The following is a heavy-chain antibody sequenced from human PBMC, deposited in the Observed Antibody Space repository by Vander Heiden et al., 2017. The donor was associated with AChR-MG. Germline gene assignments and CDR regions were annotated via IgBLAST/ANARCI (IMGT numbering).Heavy chain of an antibody. D-gene: IGHD3-22*01. CDR1: GYPFTSFE. CDR2: MNPNSVNT. CDR3: TRGPDFYDGSAHYSDEFFQL. Sequence: QVQLLQSGAEVKKPWASVKVSCKASGYPFTSFEINWVRQATGQGLEWMGRMNPNSVNTDYAQKFQGRVTMTRNSSISTAYMELNSLRSEDTAVYYCTRGPDFYDGSAHYSDEFFQLWGQGTLVTVSS. J-gene: IGHJ1*01. V-gene: IGHV1-8*01.